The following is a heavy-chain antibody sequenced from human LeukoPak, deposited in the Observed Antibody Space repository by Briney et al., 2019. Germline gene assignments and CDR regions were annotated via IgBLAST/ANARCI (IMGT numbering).Heavy chain of an antibody. J-gene: IGHJ5*02. CDR1: GYTLTELS. CDR3: ARSFNDFWSGSDNWFDP. V-gene: IGHV1-2*06. CDR2: INPNSGGT. Sequence: ASVKVSCKVSGYTLTELSMHWVRQAPGQGLEWMGRINPNSGGTNYAQKFQGRVTMTRDTSISTAYMELSRLRSDDTAVYYCARSFNDFWSGSDNWFDPWGQGTLVTVSS. D-gene: IGHD3-3*01.